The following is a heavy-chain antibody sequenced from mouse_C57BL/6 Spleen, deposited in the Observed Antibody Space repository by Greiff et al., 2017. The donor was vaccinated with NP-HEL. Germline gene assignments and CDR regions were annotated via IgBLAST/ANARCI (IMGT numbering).Heavy chain of an antibody. CDR1: GYTFTSYW. CDR3: ARLGEYGNYVFYFDY. V-gene: IGHV1-53*01. CDR2: INPSNGGT. Sequence: QVQLQQSGTELVKPGASVKLSCKASGYTFTSYWMHWVKQRPGQGLEWIGNINPSNGGTNYNEKFKSKATLTVDKSSSTSYMQLSSLTSEDSAVYYCARLGEYGNYVFYFDYWGQGTTLTVSS. J-gene: IGHJ2*01. D-gene: IGHD2-1*01.